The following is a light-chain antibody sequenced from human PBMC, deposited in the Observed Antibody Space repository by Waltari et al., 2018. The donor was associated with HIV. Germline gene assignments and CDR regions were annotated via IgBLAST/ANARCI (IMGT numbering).Light chain of an antibody. CDR3: QTWDTGIQL. CDR2: LSTNGSH. CDR1: SGHSKYA. Sequence: QVVLTQSPSASASLGASVKLTCTLSSGHSKYAIAWHQQQPEKGPRDLVMLSTNGSHTKGDGFPARFSGSSAGPVRYLVIPRHQSEDEADYYCQTWDTGIQLFGGGTQLTVL. J-gene: IGLJ3*02. V-gene: IGLV4-69*01.